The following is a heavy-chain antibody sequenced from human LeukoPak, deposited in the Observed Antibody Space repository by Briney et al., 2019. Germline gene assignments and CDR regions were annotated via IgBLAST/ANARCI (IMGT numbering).Heavy chain of an antibody. CDR1: GYTLTELS. CDR3: ATGYEGGYCSSTSCYSDY. Sequence: ASVKVSCKVSGYTLTELSMHWVRQAPGKGLEWMGGFDPEDGETIYAQKFQGRVTMTEDTSTDTAYMELSSLRSEDTAVYYCATGYEGGYCSSTSCYSDYWGQGTLVTVSS. V-gene: IGHV1-24*01. CDR2: FDPEDGET. J-gene: IGHJ4*02. D-gene: IGHD2-2*02.